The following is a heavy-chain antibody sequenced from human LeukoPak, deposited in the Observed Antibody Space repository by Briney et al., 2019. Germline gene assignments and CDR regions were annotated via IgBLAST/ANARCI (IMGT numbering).Heavy chain of an antibody. V-gene: IGHV4-38-2*02. CDR1: GYSISSGYY. J-gene: IGHJ4*02. Sequence: SETLSLTCTVSGYSISSGYYWGWIRQPPGKGLEWIGSIYHSGSTYYNPSLKSRVTISVDTSKNQFSLKLSSVTAADTAVYYCARLRGLYYGSGSYNPYFDYWGQGTLVTVSS. D-gene: IGHD3-10*01. CDR3: ARLRGLYYGSGSYNPYFDY. CDR2: IYHSGST.